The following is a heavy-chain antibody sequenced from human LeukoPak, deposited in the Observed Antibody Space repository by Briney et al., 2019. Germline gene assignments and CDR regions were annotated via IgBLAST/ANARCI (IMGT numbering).Heavy chain of an antibody. Sequence: SETLSLTCTVSGDSISTYYWSWIRQPPGKGLEWIGYIYYRVTSDYNPSLKSRVTMSVDMSTRQISLKLSSVTAADTAVYYCARGLWVTKFLYYYYYMDVWGKGTTVTVSS. J-gene: IGHJ6*03. CDR1: GDSISTYY. D-gene: IGHD4-17*01. CDR3: ARGLWVTKFLYYYYYMDV. V-gene: IGHV4-59*01. CDR2: IYYRVTS.